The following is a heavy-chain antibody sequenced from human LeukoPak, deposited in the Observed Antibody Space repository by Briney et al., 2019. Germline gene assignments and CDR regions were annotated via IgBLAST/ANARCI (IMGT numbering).Heavy chain of an antibody. J-gene: IGHJ5*02. CDR2: ISSSSSYI. Sequence: YPGGSLRLSCADSGFTFSSYSMNWVRQAPGKGLEWVSSISSSSSYIYYADSVKGRFTISRDNAKNSLYLQMNSLRAEDTAVYYCARAGAVRYFDWSSRGNWFDPWGQGTLVTVSS. V-gene: IGHV3-21*01. CDR1: GFTFSSYS. CDR3: ARAGAVRYFDWSSRGNWFDP. D-gene: IGHD3-9*01.